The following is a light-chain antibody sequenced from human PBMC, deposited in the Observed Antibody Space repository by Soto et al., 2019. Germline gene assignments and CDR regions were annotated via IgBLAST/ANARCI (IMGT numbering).Light chain of an antibody. CDR2: EVS. Sequence: QSALTQPASVSGSPGQSITTSSPGPSSDVGSYNLVSWYQQHPGKAPKLMIYEVSKRPSGVSNRFSGSKSGNTASLTISGLQAEDEADYYCCSYAGSSTLVFGGGTKLTVL. V-gene: IGLV2-23*02. J-gene: IGLJ2*01. CDR1: SSDVGSYNL. CDR3: CSYAGSSTLV.